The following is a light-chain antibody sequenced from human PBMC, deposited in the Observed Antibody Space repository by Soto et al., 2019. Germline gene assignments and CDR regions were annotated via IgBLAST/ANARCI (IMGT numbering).Light chain of an antibody. CDR1: QSISAY. V-gene: IGKV1-39*01. CDR3: QQSYSIPYT. Sequence: IQMTQSPSSLSASEGDRVTITCRASQSISAYLNWYQFKPGKAPKLLIYAASSLQSGDPSRFSGSGSGTDFTLTINSLQPEDFATYYCQQSYSIPYTVGQGTKLEIK. CDR2: AAS. J-gene: IGKJ2*01.